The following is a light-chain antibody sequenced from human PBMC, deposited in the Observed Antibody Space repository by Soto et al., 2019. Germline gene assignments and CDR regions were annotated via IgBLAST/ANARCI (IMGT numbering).Light chain of an antibody. CDR2: DAS. CDR3: QQCGSSSVT. CDR1: QKFISSY. Sequence: EIVLTQSPGTLSLSPGERATLSCRASQKFISSYLAWYQQKPGQAPRLLIFDASSRATGIPDRFTGSGSGPDFTLTISRLEPEDFGVYYCQQCGSSSVTFGQGTKVEIK. J-gene: IGKJ1*01. V-gene: IGKV3-20*01.